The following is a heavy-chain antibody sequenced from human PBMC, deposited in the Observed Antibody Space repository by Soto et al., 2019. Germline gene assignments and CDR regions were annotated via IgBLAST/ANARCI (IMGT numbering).Heavy chain of an antibody. Sequence: TETLSLTCTVSGDSIRSYYWSWIRQPPGKGLEWIGYIYDSGSTNYNPSLKSRVTISVDTSKSQFSLKLSSVTAADTAVYYCARDRAYYESSGLYFDYWGQGTLVTVSS. CDR3: ARDRAYYESSGLYFDY. CDR1: GDSIRSYY. D-gene: IGHD3-22*01. V-gene: IGHV4-59*01. CDR2: IYDSGST. J-gene: IGHJ4*02.